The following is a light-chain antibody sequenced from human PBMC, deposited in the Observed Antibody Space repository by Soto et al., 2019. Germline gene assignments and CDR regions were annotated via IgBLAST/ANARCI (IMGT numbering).Light chain of an antibody. Sequence: DLQMTQSPSSVSASVGDRVTITCRASQDVSSWLAWYQQKPGRAPEVLIYATSTLQSGVPSRFSGSGSGTDFTLTISSLQPEDFATYYCQQSTSFPFTFGPGTKVDIK. J-gene: IGKJ3*01. V-gene: IGKV1-12*02. CDR3: QQSTSFPFT. CDR2: ATS. CDR1: QDVSSW.